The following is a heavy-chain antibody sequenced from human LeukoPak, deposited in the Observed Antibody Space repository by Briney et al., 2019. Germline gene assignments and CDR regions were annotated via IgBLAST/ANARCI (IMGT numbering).Heavy chain of an antibody. CDR1: GYTFTSYD. CDR3: AREGRSSSFDY. Sequence: ASVKVSCKASGYTFTSYDINWVRQATAQGLEWMGWMNPSSGNTGYAQKFQGRVTITRNTSISTAYMELSSLTTEDTAVYYCAREGRSSSFDYWGQGTLVTVSS. D-gene: IGHD6-6*01. J-gene: IGHJ4*02. V-gene: IGHV1-8*03. CDR2: MNPSSGNT.